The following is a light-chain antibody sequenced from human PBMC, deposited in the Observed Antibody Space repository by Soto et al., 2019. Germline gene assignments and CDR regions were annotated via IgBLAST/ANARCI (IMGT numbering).Light chain of an antibody. J-gene: IGLJ1*01. CDR2: DVS. CDR3: SSHTSGSTRV. CDR1: SSDVGGYNY. V-gene: IGLV2-14*03. Sequence: QSVLTQPASVSGSPGQSITISCTGTSSDVGGYNYVSWYQQHPGKAPKLMIYDVSKRPSGVSNRFSGSKSGNTASLTISGLQPEDEADYYCSSHTSGSTRVFGSGTKVTVL.